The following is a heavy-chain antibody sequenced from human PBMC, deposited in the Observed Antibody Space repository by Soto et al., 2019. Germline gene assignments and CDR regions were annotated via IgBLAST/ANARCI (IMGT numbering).Heavy chain of an antibody. D-gene: IGHD6-13*01. Sequence: VSGPTLVNPTETLTLTCTVSGFSLSNARMGVSWIRQPPGKALEWLAHIFSNDEKSYSTSLKSRLTISKDTSKSQVVLTMTNMDPVDTATYYCARIRIAAAGIRTYCFDYWGQGTLVTVSS. CDR3: ARIRIAAAGIRTYCFDY. J-gene: IGHJ4*02. CDR2: IFSNDEK. CDR1: GFSLSNARMG. V-gene: IGHV2-26*01.